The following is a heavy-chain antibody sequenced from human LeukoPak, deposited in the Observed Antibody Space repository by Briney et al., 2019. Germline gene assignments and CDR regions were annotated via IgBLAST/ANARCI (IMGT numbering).Heavy chain of an antibody. J-gene: IGHJ4*02. CDR3: AKDGLAAAGGADY. D-gene: IGHD6-13*01. CDR1: GFTSSSYG. CDR2: ISYDGSNK. Sequence: PGGSLRLSCAASGFTSSSYGMHWVRQAPGKGLEWVAVISYDGSNKYYADSVKGRFTISRDNSKNTLYLQMNSLRAGDTAVYYCAKDGLAAAGGADYWGRGTLVTVSS. V-gene: IGHV3-30*18.